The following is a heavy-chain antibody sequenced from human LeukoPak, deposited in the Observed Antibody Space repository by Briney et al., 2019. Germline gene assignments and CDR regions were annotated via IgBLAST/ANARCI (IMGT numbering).Heavy chain of an antibody. CDR2: IDYDGTTT. V-gene: IGHV3-74*01. Sequence: PGGSLRLSCAASGFTFSSFWMHWVRQAPGKGLVWVSRIDYDGTTTAYADSVKGRFTISRDNAENTLFLQLNSLRVEDTAVYFCVRSRWGDFDHWGQGNLVTVSS. J-gene: IGHJ4*02. D-gene: IGHD3-16*01. CDR1: GFTFSSFW. CDR3: VRSRWGDFDH.